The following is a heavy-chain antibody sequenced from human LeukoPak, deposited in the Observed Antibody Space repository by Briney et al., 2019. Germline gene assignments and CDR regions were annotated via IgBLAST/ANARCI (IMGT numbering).Heavy chain of an antibody. CDR2: VYSGENP. D-gene: IGHD6-19*01. J-gene: IGHJ4*02. CDR1: GDSISSSNCY. V-gene: IGHV4-39*01. Sequence: SETLSLTCTVSGDSISSSNCYWGWIRRPPGKGLEWIGGVYSGENPHYDPSLYNPSLKSRVTLSVDTSKNQFSLRLNSVTAADTSVYYCVKHTQWVIRADYWGQGILVTVSS. CDR3: VKHTQWVIRADY.